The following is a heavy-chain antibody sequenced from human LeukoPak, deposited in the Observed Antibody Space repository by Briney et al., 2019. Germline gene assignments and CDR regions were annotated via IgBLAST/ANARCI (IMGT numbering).Heavy chain of an antibody. J-gene: IGHJ1*01. V-gene: IGHV3-53*01. CDR3: ARELQMSGDPPH. D-gene: IGHD4-17*01. CDR1: GVTVSSNY. Sequence: GGSLRLSCAASGVTVSSNYMSWVRQAPGKGLEWVSVIYRGGTTYYADSVKGRFIISRDSSKNTLYLQMNSLRAEDTAVYYCARELQMSGDPPHWGQGTLVTVSS. CDR2: IYRGGTT.